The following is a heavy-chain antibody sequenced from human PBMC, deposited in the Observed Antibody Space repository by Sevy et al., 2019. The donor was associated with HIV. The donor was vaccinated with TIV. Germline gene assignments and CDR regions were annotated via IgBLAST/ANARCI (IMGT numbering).Heavy chain of an antibody. CDR3: ATFTVIRYWFFDL. J-gene: IGHJ2*01. V-gene: IGHV3-66*01. Sequence: GGSLRLSCAASGFTVSSNYFSWVRQAPGKGLEWVSLIHIDGSTTYADSVKGRFTVSRDSSENTVFLQMSSLTTEDTAVYXCATFTVIRYWFFDLWGRGTLVTVSS. D-gene: IGHD4-17*01. CDR1: GFTVSSNY. CDR2: IHIDGST.